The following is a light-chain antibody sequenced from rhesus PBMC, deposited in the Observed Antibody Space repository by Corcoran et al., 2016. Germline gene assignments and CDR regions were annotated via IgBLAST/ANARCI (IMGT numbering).Light chain of an antibody. CDR2: AAS. J-gene: IGKJ1*01. V-gene: IGKV1-44*02. CDR1: QTINNY. CDR3: QQHNSHPWT. Sequence: DIQMTQSPSSLSASVGDRVTITCRASQTINNYLAWYQQKPGKVPKLLIFAASSLESGVPSRFSGSGAGTEFTLTISSLQPEDFATYYCQQHNSHPWTFGQGTKVEIK.